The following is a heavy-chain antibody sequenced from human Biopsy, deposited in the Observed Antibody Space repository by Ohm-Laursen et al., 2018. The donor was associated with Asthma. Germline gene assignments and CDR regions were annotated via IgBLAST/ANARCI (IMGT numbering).Heavy chain of an antibody. J-gene: IGHJ6*02. CDR2: ISVYNGNT. CDR1: GYTFNSAG. CDR3: ARAVDYSHYYGTDV. V-gene: IGHV1-18*03. D-gene: IGHD3-10*01. Sequence: SVKVSCKTSGYTFNSAGITWVRQAPGQGLEWMGWISVYNGNTKVAQKLQDRVTMITDTSTSTAYMELRSLRSDDMAVYFCARAVDYSHYYGTDVWGQGTTVTVS.